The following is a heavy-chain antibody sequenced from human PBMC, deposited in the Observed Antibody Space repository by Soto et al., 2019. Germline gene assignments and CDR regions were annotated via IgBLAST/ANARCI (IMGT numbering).Heavy chain of an antibody. J-gene: IGHJ6*02. CDR3: ASSVNNYYGLNV. CDR2: VFYTGGT. D-gene: IGHD4-4*01. V-gene: IGHV4-59*11. Sequence: SETLSLTCTISGDSIGSHYWNWIRQAPGKGLEWVGYVFYTGGTTYNPSLKSRLTMSVDTSKNQISLRLAAVTAEDTAVYYCASSVNNYYGLNVWGQGTTVTVSS. CDR1: GDSIGSHY.